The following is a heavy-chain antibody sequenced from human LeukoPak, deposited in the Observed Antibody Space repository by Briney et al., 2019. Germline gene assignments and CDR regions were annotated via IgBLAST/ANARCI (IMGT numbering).Heavy chain of an antibody. D-gene: IGHD5-18*01. CDR1: GFTFSSYG. J-gene: IGHJ4*02. Sequence: PGGSLRLSCAASGFTFSSYGMHWVRQAPGKGLEWVAFIRYDGSNKYYADSVKGRFTISRDNSKNTLYLQMNSLRGEDTAVYYCANYNRYSYGLGYYFDYWGQGTLVTVSS. CDR2: IRYDGSNK. V-gene: IGHV3-30*02. CDR3: ANYNRYSYGLGYYFDY.